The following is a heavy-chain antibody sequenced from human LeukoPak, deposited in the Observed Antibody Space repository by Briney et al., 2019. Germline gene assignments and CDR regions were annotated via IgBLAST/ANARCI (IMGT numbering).Heavy chain of an antibody. V-gene: IGHV3-30*18. CDR2: ISYDGSNK. J-gene: IGHJ4*02. CDR3: AKVDIRGYSYGYFDY. Sequence: GGSLRLSCAASGFTFSSYGMHWVRQAPGKGPEWVAVISYDGSNKYYADSVKGRFTISRDNSKNTLYLQMNSLRAEDTAVYYCAKVDIRGYSYGYFDYWGQGTLVTVSS. CDR1: GFTFSSYG. D-gene: IGHD5-18*01.